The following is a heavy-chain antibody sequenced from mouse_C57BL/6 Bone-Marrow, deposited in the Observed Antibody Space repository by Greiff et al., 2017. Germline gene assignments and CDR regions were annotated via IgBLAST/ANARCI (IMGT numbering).Heavy chain of an antibody. CDR2: ISDGGSYT. D-gene: IGHD1-1*01. V-gene: IGHV5-4*01. CDR3: AREVITTVVASYAMDY. CDR1: GFTFSSYA. Sequence: EVKLEESGGGLVKPGGSLKLSCAASGFTFSSYAMSWVRQTPEKRLEWVATISDGGSYTYYPDNAKGRFTISRDNATNNLYLQMSHLKSEDTAMYYCAREVITTVVASYAMDYWGQGTSVTVSS. J-gene: IGHJ4*01.